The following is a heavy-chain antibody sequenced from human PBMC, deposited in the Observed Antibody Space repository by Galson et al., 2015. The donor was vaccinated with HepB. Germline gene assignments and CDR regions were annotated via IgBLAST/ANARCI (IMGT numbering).Heavy chain of an antibody. CDR1: GFTFSSYA. CDR2: INTGGGSA. CDR3: AKGAGSSFFDH. J-gene: IGHJ4*02. V-gene: IGHV3-23*01. Sequence: SLRLSCAASGFTFSSYAMSWVRQAPGKGLEWVSSINTGGGSAYYADSVKGRFTISRDISKSTLYLQMNSLRAEDTAIYYCAKGAGSSFFDHWGQGSLVTVSS. D-gene: IGHD2-15*01.